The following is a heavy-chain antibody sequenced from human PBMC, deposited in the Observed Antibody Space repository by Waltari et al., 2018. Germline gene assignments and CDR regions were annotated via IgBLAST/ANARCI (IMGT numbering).Heavy chain of an antibody. J-gene: IGHJ6*03. CDR2: IRGTGTGP. CDR3: AKDSAWNGEYYYYMDV. D-gene: IGHD3-3*01. Sequence: EVQLVESGGGLVQPGGSLRLSCAGSEFTFSKHAMSWVRQAPGKGLEWVSAIRGTGTGPFYADSVKGRFTISRDNSKNTLYLQMNSLTTEDTAIYYCAKDSAWNGEYYYYMDVWGKGTSVTVSS. CDR1: EFTFSKHA. V-gene: IGHV3-23*04.